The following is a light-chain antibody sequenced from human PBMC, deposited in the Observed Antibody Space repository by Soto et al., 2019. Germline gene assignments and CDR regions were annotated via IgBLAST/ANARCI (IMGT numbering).Light chain of an antibody. V-gene: IGLV6-57*01. J-gene: IGLJ3*02. CDR2: EDN. CDR3: QSYDATNQV. CDR1: RGSIASNY. Sequence: NFMLTQPHSVSESPGKTVIISCTRSRGSIASNYVQWYQQRPGSSPTTVIYEDNQRPSGVPDRFSGSIDSSSNSASLTISGLENEDEADYCCQSYDATNQVFGGGTKLTVL.